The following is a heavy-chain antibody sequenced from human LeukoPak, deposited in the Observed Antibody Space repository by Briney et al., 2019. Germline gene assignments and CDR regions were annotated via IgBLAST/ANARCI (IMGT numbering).Heavy chain of an antibody. CDR1: GYAFSAYY. J-gene: IGHJ4*02. D-gene: IGHD6-13*01. CDR3: ARAGHSSSWAIDY. V-gene: IGHV1-2*02. CDR2: LNPQTGDT. Sequence: ASVKVSCKASGYAFSAYYMHWVRQAPGQGLEWMGWLNPQTGDTHFAQKFQGRVTFTRDTSISTAYMAMSRLRSDDTAVYYCARAGHSSSWAIDYWGQGTLVTVSS.